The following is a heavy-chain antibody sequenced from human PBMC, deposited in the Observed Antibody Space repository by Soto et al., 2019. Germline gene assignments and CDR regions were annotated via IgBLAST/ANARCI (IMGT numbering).Heavy chain of an antibody. CDR3: AREMATVVPDAFDI. J-gene: IGHJ3*02. CDR2: IIPIFGTA. Sequence: SVKVSCKASGGTFSSYAISWVRQAPGQGLEWMGEIIPIFGTANYAQKFQGRVTITRDTSASTAYMELSSLRSEDTAVYYCAREMATVVPDAFDIWGQGTMVTVSS. CDR1: GGTFSSYA. D-gene: IGHD4-17*01. V-gene: IGHV1-69*05.